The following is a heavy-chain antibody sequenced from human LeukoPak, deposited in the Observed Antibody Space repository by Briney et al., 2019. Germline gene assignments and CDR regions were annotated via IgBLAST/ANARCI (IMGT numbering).Heavy chain of an antibody. CDR3: ARDDYCSSISCYSYNWFDP. Sequence: SETLSLTCTVSGGSISSYYWSWIRQPPGKGLEWIGYIYYSGSTNYNPSLKGRVTISVDTSKNQFSLKLSSVTAADTAVYYCARDDYCSSISCYSYNWFDPWGQGTLVTVSS. D-gene: IGHD2-2*01. J-gene: IGHJ5*02. V-gene: IGHV4-59*12. CDR1: GGSISSYY. CDR2: IYYSGST.